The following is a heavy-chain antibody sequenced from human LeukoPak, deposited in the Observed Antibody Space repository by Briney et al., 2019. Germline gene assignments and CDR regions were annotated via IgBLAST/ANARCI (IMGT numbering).Heavy chain of an antibody. J-gene: IGHJ3*02. CDR1: GGSISSYY. CDR2: IYYSGST. V-gene: IGHV4-59*01. D-gene: IGHD3-9*01. Sequence: PSETLSLTCNVSGGSISSYYWSWIRQPPGKGLEWIGYIYYSGSTNYNPSLKSRVTISVDTSKNQFSLKLSSVTAADTAVYYCARVYYDILTGYPNDAFDIWGQGTMVTVSS. CDR3: ARVYYDILTGYPNDAFDI.